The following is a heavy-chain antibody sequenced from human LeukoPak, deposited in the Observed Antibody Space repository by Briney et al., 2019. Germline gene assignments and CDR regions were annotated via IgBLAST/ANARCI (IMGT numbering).Heavy chain of an antibody. CDR1: GYTFINYG. CDR3: ARKVFYDLETGYGWFDP. Sequence: ASVKASCKASGYTFINYGFTWVRQAPGQGLEWMGWISPYNNDTRYAQNFQGRVTLTTDTSSSTAYLELRSLRFDDTAIYYCARKVFYDLETGYGWFDPWGQGTLVTVSS. D-gene: IGHD5/OR15-5a*01. CDR2: ISPYNNDT. V-gene: IGHV1-18*01. J-gene: IGHJ5*02.